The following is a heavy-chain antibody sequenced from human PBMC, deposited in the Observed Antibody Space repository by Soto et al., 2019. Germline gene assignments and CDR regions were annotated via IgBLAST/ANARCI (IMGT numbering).Heavy chain of an antibody. CDR3: ARENCGGGDRNVGIDD. V-gene: IGHV4-31*03. D-gene: IGHD3-16*01. CDR1: CFSIISGLYF. J-gene: IGHJ6*02. Sequence: LSLTCTVSCFSIISGLYFWIWIRQHPWKGLEWIGYIYYSGSTYYNPSLTSRVTILVDTSKNQFSLKLTSVTAADTAVYYCARENCGGGDRNVGIDDWGQVTT. CDR2: IYYSGST.